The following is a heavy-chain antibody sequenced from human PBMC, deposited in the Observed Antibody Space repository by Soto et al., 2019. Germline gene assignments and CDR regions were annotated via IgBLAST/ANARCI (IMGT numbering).Heavy chain of an antibody. CDR1: GGSISSSSYY. CDR3: ARLSTWDDYGDYGDPWPPGPRAYYFDY. V-gene: IGHV4-39*01. Sequence: QLQLQESGPGLVKPSETLSLTCTVSGGSISSSSYYWGWIRQPPGKGLEWIGSIYYSGSTYYNPSLKSRVTISVDTSKNQFSLKLSSVTAADTAVYYCARLSTWDDYGDYGDPWPPGPRAYYFDYWGQGTLVTVSS. CDR2: IYYSGST. D-gene: IGHD4-17*01. J-gene: IGHJ4*02.